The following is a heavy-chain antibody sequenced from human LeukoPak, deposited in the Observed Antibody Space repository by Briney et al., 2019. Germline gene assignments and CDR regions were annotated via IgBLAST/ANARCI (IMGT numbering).Heavy chain of an antibody. Sequence: GGSLRLSCAASGFTFSSFGMHWVRQAPGKGLEWVAAIWFDGRNKDYADSVKGRFTISRDNSKNTLYLHMDILRAKDTAVYYCARTQLNTAMRLGYYYGMDVWGQGTTVTVSS. V-gene: IGHV3-33*03. J-gene: IGHJ6*02. D-gene: IGHD5-18*01. CDR2: IWFDGRNK. CDR1: GFTFSSFG. CDR3: ARTQLNTAMRLGYYYGMDV.